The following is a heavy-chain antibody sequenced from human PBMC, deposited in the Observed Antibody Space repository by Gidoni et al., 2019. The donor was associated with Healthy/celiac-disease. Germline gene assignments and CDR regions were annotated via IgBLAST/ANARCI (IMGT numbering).Heavy chain of an antibody. CDR1: GFTFSSYS. Sequence: EVQLVESGGGLVKPGGSLRLSCAASGFTFSSYSMNWVRQAPGKGLEWVSSISSSSSYIYYADSVKGRFTISRDNAKNSLYLQMNSLRAEDTAVYYCARLSSSFYGMDVWGQGTTVTVSS. CDR2: ISSSSSYI. V-gene: IGHV3-21*01. D-gene: IGHD6-13*01. J-gene: IGHJ6*02. CDR3: ARLSSSFYGMDV.